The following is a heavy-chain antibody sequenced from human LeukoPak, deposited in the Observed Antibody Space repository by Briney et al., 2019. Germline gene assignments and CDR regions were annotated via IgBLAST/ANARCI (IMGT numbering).Heavy chain of an antibody. CDR3: ATYFYGEYGSYYFDY. Sequence: SETLSLTCAVSGGSISSNNWWSWVRQPPGKGLEWIGEIYHSGTTNYNPSLKSRVTMSVDKSKNQFSLTLSSVTAADTAVYYCATYFYGEYGSYYFDYWGQGTLVTVSS. CDR2: IYHSGTT. J-gene: IGHJ4*02. V-gene: IGHV4-4*02. D-gene: IGHD4-17*01. CDR1: GGSISSNNW.